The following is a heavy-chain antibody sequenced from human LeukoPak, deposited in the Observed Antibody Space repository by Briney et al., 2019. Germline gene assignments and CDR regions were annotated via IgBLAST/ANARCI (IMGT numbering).Heavy chain of an antibody. J-gene: IGHJ4*02. CDR3: ARGPRAGYYYDSSGYRFDY. CDR2: INPNSGGT. V-gene: IGHV1-2*02. Sequence: GASVKVSCKASGYTFTGYYMHWVRQAPGQGLEWMGWINPNSGGTNYAQKFQGRVTMTRDTSISTAYMELSRLRSDDTAVYYCARGPRAGYYYDSSGYRFDYWGQGTLVTVSS. CDR1: GYTFTGYY. D-gene: IGHD3-22*01.